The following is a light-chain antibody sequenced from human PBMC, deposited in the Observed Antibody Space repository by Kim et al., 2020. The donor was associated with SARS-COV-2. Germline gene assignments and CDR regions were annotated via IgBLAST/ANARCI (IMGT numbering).Light chain of an antibody. CDR3: QAWDSNSWV. CDR2: QDF. CDR1: ELGDKY. Sequence: SVSPGQTASVTCSGDELGDKYASWYQQKPGQSPLLVIYQDFKRPSGIPERFSGSISGNTATLTISGTQAMDEADYYCQAWDSNSWVFGGGTQLTVL. J-gene: IGLJ3*02. V-gene: IGLV3-1*01.